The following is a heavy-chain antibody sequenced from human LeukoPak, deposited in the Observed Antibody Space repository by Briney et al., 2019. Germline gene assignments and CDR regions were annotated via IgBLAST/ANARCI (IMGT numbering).Heavy chain of an antibody. V-gene: IGHV3-7*01. J-gene: IGHJ4*02. Sequence: PGGSLRLSCVASGFTFSTYWMSWVRQAPGKGLEWVANIKPDGSEKNYVDSVKGRFIISRDNAKNSLSLQMSSLRAEDTAVYYCTRAWTHTAMGLFDYWGQGTLVTVSS. CDR1: GFTFSTYW. CDR3: TRAWTHTAMGLFDY. CDR2: IKPDGSEK. D-gene: IGHD5-18*01.